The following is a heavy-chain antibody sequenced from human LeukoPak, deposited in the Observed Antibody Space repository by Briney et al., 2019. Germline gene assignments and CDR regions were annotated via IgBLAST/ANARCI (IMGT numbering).Heavy chain of an antibody. CDR1: GGSISSYY. V-gene: IGHV4-59*08. Sequence: SETLSLTCTVSGGSISSYYWSWIRQPPGKGLEWIGYIYYSGSINYNPSLKSRVTISVDTSKNQFSLKLSSVTAADTAVYYCARRRDSSGYVDYWGQGTLVTVSS. D-gene: IGHD3-22*01. CDR3: ARRRDSSGYVDY. CDR2: IYYSGSI. J-gene: IGHJ4*02.